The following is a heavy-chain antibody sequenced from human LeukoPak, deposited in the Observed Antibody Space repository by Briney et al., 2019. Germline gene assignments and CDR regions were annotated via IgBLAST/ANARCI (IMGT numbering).Heavy chain of an antibody. CDR2: TYYRSKWYN. Sequence: SQTLSLTCAISGDSVSSNSAAWNWIRQSPSRDLEWLGRTYYRSKWYNDYAVSVKSRITINPDTSKNQFSLQLNSVTPEDTAVYYCARGSNNPYYYYYYMDVWGKGTTVTISS. V-gene: IGHV6-1*01. CDR1: GDSVSSNSAA. D-gene: IGHD1-14*01. CDR3: ARGSNNPYYYYYYMDV. J-gene: IGHJ6*03.